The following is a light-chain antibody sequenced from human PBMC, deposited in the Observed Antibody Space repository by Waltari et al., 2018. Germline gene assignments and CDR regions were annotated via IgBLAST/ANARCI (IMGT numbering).Light chain of an antibody. J-gene: IGLJ2*01. CDR2: INN. V-gene: IGLV1-40*01. Sequence: SALTQPPSVSGAPGQRVTISCTGSSSHIGSGSDVHWYQHLPGTAPKLLIYINNNRPSGVPDRFSGSKSGASASLAITGLQPEDEAEYYCQSYDITVSGSVFGGGTKVTVL. CDR1: SSHIGSGSD. CDR3: QSYDITVSGSV.